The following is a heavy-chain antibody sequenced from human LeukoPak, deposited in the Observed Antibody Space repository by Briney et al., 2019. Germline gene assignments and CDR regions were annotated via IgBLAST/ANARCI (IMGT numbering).Heavy chain of an antibody. J-gene: IGHJ4*02. D-gene: IGHD4-17*01. Sequence: PGGSLRLSCAASGFTVSSNYMSWVRQAPGKGLEWVSVIYSGGSTYYADSVKGRFTISRDNSKNTLYLQMNSLRAEDTAVYYCARAGGNGTTVFVKGYYFDYWGQGTLVTVSS. V-gene: IGHV3-53*01. CDR1: GFTVSSNY. CDR2: IYSGGST. CDR3: ARAGGNGTTVFVKGYYFDY.